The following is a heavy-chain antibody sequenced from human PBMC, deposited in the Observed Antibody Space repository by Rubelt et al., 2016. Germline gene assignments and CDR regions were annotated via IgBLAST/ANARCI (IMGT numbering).Heavy chain of an antibody. CDR1: GFTFSSYS. D-gene: IGHD6-19*01. J-gene: IGHJ4*02. V-gene: IGHV3-21*01. Sequence: EVQLVESGGGLVQPGGSLRLSCAASGFTFSSYSMNWVRQAPGKGLEWVSSITSSSSDIYTADSMKGRFTISRDNARNSLYLQMNSLRVEDTALYYCARPDSSDPHDKNFDYWGQGTLVTVSS. CDR2: ITSSSSDI. CDR3: ARPDSSDPHDKNFDY.